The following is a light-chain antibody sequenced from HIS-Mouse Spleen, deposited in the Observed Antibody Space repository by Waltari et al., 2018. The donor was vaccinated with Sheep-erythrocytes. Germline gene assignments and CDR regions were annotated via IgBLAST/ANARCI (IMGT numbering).Light chain of an antibody. CDR1: SSNIGKNY. Sequence: QSVLTQPPSVSAAPGQKVTIPSPGSSSNIGKNYVSWYQQLPGPAPKLLIYDNNKRPSGIPDRFSGSKSGTSATLGITGLQTGDEADYYCGTWDSSLSAWVFGGGTKLTVL. V-gene: IGLV1-51*01. CDR2: DNN. J-gene: IGLJ3*02. CDR3: GTWDSSLSAWV.